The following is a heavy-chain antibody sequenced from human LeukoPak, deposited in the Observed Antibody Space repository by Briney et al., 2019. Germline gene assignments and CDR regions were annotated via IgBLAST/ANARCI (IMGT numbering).Heavy chain of an antibody. D-gene: IGHD2-2*01. CDR2: INPNSGGT. Sequence: GASVKVSCKASGYTFTGYYMHWVRQAPGQGLEWMGWINPNSGGTNYAQKFQGWVTMTRDTSITTAYMELSSLMSDDTAVYYCARDSCSLSSCPFFGYWGQGILVTVSS. J-gene: IGHJ4*02. CDR1: GYTFTGYY. CDR3: ARDSCSLSSCPFFGY. V-gene: IGHV1-2*04.